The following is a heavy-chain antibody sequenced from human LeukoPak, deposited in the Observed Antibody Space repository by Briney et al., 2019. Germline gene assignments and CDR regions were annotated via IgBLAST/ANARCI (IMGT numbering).Heavy chain of an antibody. Sequence: GGSLRLSCAASTFTVSTNYMTWVRQAPGKGLEWVSMIYTGGSPYYADSVKGRFTTSRDNSKNTLNLQMNSMRVEDTAVYYCVPLTDGSVDQWGQGTLVTVSS. V-gene: IGHV3-66*01. CDR2: IYTGGSP. D-gene: IGHD3-10*01. CDR1: TFTVSTNY. CDR3: VPLTDGSVDQ. J-gene: IGHJ4*02.